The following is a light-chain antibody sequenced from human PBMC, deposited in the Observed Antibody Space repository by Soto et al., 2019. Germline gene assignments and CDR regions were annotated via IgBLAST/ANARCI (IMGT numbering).Light chain of an antibody. J-gene: IGLJ3*02. CDR2: GNS. CDR3: QSYDSSLSGWV. Sequence: QSALTQPPSVSGAPGQRVTISCTGSSSNIGAGYDVHWYQQLPGTAPKLLIYGNSNRPSGVPDRFSGSKSGTSASLAITGLRAEDEADYSCQSYDSSLSGWVFGGGTKLTVL. V-gene: IGLV1-40*01. CDR1: SSNIGAGYD.